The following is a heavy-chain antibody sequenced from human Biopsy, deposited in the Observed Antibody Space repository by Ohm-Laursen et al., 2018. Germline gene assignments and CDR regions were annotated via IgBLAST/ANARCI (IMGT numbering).Heavy chain of an antibody. CDR2: IFNSANT. J-gene: IGHJ5*02. D-gene: IGHD3-22*01. CDR3: ARGDYFDSNGYFWFDP. CDR1: GGSISSGGSY. V-gene: IGHV4-31*01. Sequence: TLSLTWAVSGGSISSGGSYWSWIRQRPGKGLEWIGYIFNSANTYYNPFLKNLITISGDTSKNQFSLKLNSVTAADTAVYHCARGDYFDSNGYFWFDPWGQGTLVTVSS.